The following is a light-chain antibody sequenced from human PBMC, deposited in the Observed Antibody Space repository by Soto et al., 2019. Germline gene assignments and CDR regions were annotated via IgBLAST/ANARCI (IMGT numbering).Light chain of an antibody. CDR2: DAS. J-gene: IGKJ5*01. Sequence: EIVLTQSPATLSLSPGERATLSCRASQGVSSYLAWYQQKPGQAPRLLIYDASNRATGIPARFSGSGSGTDFTLTISSLEPEDFAVYYCQQRSNWPSITFGQGRRLEVK. V-gene: IGKV3-11*01. CDR1: QGVSSY. CDR3: QQRSNWPSIT.